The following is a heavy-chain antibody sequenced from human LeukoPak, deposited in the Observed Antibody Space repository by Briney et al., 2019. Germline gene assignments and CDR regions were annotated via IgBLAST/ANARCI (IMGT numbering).Heavy chain of an antibody. CDR2: ISGSGGDT. Sequence: GGSLRLSCAPSGFTFSRYAMSWVRQAPGKGLEWVSAISGSGGDTYYADSVMGRFTISRGNSKNTLYLQMNSLRAEDTAVYYCAKDTRSYSSSYFDYWGQGTLVTVSS. CDR1: GFTFSRYA. CDR3: AKDTRSYSSSYFDY. J-gene: IGHJ4*02. D-gene: IGHD6-13*01. V-gene: IGHV3-23*01.